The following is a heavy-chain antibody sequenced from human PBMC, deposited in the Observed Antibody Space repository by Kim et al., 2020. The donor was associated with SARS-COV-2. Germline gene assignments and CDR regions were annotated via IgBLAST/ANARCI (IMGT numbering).Heavy chain of an antibody. CDR1: GFTFSNAW. CDR3: TTWGILYGSGSYYAPD. D-gene: IGHD3-10*01. CDR2: IKSTADGGTT. Sequence: GGSLRLSCAASGFTFSNAWMTWVRQAPGKGLEWVGRIKSTADGGTTDYAAPVKGRFTISRDDSKNTLFLQMNSLKTEDTAVYYCTTWGILYGSGSYYAPDWGQGTLVTVSS. V-gene: IGHV3-15*01. J-gene: IGHJ4*02.